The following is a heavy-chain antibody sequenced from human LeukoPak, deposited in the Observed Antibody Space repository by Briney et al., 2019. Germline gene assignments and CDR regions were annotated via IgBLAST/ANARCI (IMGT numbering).Heavy chain of an antibody. CDR3: ARVRDCSSTSCYVGMDYYYYMDV. CDR2: ISSSSSTI. V-gene: IGHV3-48*04. Sequence: PPGGSLRLSCAASGFTFSSYSMNWVRQAPGKGLEWVSYISSSSSTIYYADSVKGRFTISRDNAKNSLYLQMNSLRAEDTAVYYCARVRDCSSTSCYVGMDYYYYMDVWGKGTTVTVSS. J-gene: IGHJ6*03. D-gene: IGHD2-2*01. CDR1: GFTFSSYS.